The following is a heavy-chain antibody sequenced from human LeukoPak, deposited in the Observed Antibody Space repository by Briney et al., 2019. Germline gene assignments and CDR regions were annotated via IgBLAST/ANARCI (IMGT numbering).Heavy chain of an antibody. D-gene: IGHD3-9*01. V-gene: IGHV3-21*01. CDR2: ISSSSSYI. CDR3: ARGVLRYFDWLSLSDFGY. CDR1: GFTFSSYS. Sequence: GGSLRLSCAASGFTFSSYSMNWVRQAPGKGLEWVSSISSSSSYIYYADSVKGRFTISRDNAKNSLYLQMNSLRAEDTAVYYCARGVLRYFDWLSLSDFGYGGQGTLVTVSS. J-gene: IGHJ4*02.